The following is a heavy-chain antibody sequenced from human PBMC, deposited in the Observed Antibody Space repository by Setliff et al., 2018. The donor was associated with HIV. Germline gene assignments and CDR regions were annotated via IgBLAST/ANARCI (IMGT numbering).Heavy chain of an antibody. CDR2: INHSGST. CDR1: GGSFSGYY. CDR3: ARKGSSSRSQEYYYDSSGYTAFDI. V-gene: IGHV4-34*01. J-gene: IGHJ3*02. Sequence: ETLSLTCAVYGGSFSGYYWSWIRQPPGKGLEWIGEINHSGSTNYNPSLKSRVTISVDTSKNQFSLKLNSVTALDTAVYYCARKGSSSRSQEYYYDSSGYTAFDIWGQGTMVTVSS. D-gene: IGHD3-22*01.